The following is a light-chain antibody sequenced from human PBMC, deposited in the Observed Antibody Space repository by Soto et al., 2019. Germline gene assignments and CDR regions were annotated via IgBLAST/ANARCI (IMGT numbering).Light chain of an antibody. CDR2: EVG. Sequence: QSVLTQPASVSGSPGQSITISCTGTSSDVGAFNYVSWYLQYPGKAPKLMIYEVGNRPSGVSNRFSGSKSGNTASLTISGLKAEDEADYYCCSYASGSIYVFGTGTKVTVL. CDR1: SSDVGAFNY. CDR3: CSYASGSIYV. J-gene: IGLJ1*01. V-gene: IGLV2-14*01.